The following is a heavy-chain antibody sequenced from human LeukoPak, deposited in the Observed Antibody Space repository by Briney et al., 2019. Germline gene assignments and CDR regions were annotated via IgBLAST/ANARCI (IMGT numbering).Heavy chain of an antibody. D-gene: IGHD5-18*01. J-gene: IGHJ4*02. Sequence: PGGSLRLSCAASEITVSSNYMSWVRQAPGKGLEWVSVIYSDGRTYYADSVKGRFTISRDNSKNTLYLQMNSLRADDTAVYYCARDKAKLWLREGAEYYFDYWGQGTLVTVPS. CDR3: ARDKAKLWLREGAEYYFDY. CDR2: IYSDGRT. V-gene: IGHV3-66*01. CDR1: EITVSSNY.